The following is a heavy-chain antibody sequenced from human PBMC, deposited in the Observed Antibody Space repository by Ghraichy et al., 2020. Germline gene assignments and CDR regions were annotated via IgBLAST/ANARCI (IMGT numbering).Heavy chain of an antibody. V-gene: IGHV3-21*01. CDR1: GFTFRTYT. CDR2: ISSSSDYI. D-gene: IGHD3-3*01. J-gene: IGHJ3*01. CDR3: ARDATWNGYLDAFDV. Sequence: GGSLRLSSAASGFTFRTYTMNWLRQAPGKGPEWVSSISSSSDYIYYADSVKGRFTISRDNAEDSLYLQMTSLRVEDTAVYYCARDATWNGYLDAFDVWGQGTVVTVSS.